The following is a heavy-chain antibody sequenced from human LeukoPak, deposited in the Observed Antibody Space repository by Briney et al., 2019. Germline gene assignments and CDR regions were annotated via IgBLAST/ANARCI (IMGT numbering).Heavy chain of an antibody. CDR2: ISSSSSCI. Sequence: PGGSLRLSCAASGFTFNKYNMNWVRQAPGKGLEWVSSISSSSSCIYYADSVKGRFTISRDNAKNSLYLQMNSLGAEDTAVYYCATMPPSGAHNSLDHWGQGTLVTVSS. J-gene: IGHJ4*02. V-gene: IGHV3-21*01. CDR1: GFTFNKYN. D-gene: IGHD2-2*01. CDR3: ATMPPSGAHNSLDH.